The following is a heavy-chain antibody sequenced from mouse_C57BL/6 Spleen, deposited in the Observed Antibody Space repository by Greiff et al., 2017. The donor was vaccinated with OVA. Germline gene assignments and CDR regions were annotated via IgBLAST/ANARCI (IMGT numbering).Heavy chain of an antibody. J-gene: IGHJ4*01. Sequence: VKLVESGPGLVAPSQSLSITCTVSGFSLTSYGVHWVRQPPGKGLEWLVVIWSDGSTTYNSALKSRLSISKDNSKSQVFLKMNSLQTDDTAMYYCAREIYYDYGGAMDYWGQGTSVTVSS. CDR2: IWSDGST. CDR3: AREIYYDYGGAMDY. D-gene: IGHD2-4*01. V-gene: IGHV2-6*03. CDR1: GFSLTSYG.